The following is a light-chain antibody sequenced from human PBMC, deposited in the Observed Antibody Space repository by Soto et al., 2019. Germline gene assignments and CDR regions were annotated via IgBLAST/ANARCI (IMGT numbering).Light chain of an antibody. CDR2: GSS. V-gene: IGKV1-9*01. CDR3: QQTRSYPST. CDR1: QGITTY. J-gene: IGKJ4*01. Sequence: IRLTQSPSSLSASVGDSVTITCRASQGITTYLAWYQQKPGKAPNLLIYGSSTLQSGVPLRFSGSGSGTDFTLTISSLQAEDFATYYCQQTRSYPSTVGGGNKVDIK.